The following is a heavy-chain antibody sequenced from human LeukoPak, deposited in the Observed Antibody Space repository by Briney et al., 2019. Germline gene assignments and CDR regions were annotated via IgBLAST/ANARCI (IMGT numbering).Heavy chain of an antibody. CDR1: GGSFRSYY. CDR2: IYYIGSN. D-gene: IGHD2-21*02. J-gene: IGHJ4*02. Sequence: SETLSLTCTVSGGSFRSYYWTWIRQPPGKGLQWSGYIYYIGSNSYNPSLKSRVPMSVDTSKNQFSLKLSSVTAADTAVYYCASHKGRATAVDYWGKGTLVTVSS. CDR3: ASHKGRATAVDY. V-gene: IGHV4-59*01.